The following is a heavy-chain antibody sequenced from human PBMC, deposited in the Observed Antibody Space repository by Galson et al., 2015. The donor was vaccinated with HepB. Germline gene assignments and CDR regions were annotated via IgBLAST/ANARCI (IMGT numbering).Heavy chain of an antibody. CDR3: ARDIGLPDVDAATHYYYYGMDV. J-gene: IGHJ6*02. V-gene: IGHV3-21*01. D-gene: IGHD2-15*01. CDR2: ISSSSSYI. CDR1: GFTFSSYS. Sequence: SLRLSCAASGFTFSSYSMNWVRQAPGKGLEWVSSISSSSSYIYYADSVKGRFTISRDNAKNSLYLQMNSLRAEDTAVYYCARDIGLPDVDAATHYYYYGMDVWGQGTTVTVSS.